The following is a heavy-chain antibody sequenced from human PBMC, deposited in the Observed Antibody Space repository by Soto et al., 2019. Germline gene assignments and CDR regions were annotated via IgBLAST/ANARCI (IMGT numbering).Heavy chain of an antibody. V-gene: IGHV1-18*04. D-gene: IGHD6-13*01. J-gene: IGHJ6*02. CDR1: GYTFTSYG. CDR2: ISAYNGNT. CDR3: ARRGKGSSWNYYYYYGMEV. Sequence: GASVKISCKASGYTFTSYGISWVRQAPGQGLEWMGWISAYNGNTNYAQKLQGRVTMTTDTSTSTAYMELRSLRSDDTAVYYCARRGKGSSWNYYYYYGMEVWGQGTKVTVSS.